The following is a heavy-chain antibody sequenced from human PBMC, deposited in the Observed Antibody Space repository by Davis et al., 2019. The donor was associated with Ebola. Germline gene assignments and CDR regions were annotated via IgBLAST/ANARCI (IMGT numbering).Heavy chain of an antibody. CDR1: GFTFSSYA. CDR2: ISDSGSHT. CDR3: AASSGWFAPFDF. V-gene: IGHV3-23*01. J-gene: IGHJ3*01. Sequence: GESLKISCAASGFTFSSYAVSWVRQAPGKGLEWVSGISDSGSHTYYAGSVKGRFSISRDNSKNTLYLHMNNLRVEDTAVYYCAASSGWFAPFDFWGQGTKVTVSS. D-gene: IGHD6-19*01.